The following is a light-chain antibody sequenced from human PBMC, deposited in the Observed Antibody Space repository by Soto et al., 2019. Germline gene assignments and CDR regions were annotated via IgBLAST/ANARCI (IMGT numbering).Light chain of an antibody. J-gene: IGLJ2*01. V-gene: IGLV2-14*01. CDR1: SSDVGAYNY. Sequence: QSALTQPASVSGSPGQSITISCTGTSSDVGAYNYVSWYQQHPGKAPKLMIFEVSDRPSGVSNRFSGSKSGNTASLTISGLQDEGEADYYCSSYTSSNTLVLGGGTKLTVL. CDR3: SSYTSSNTLV. CDR2: EVS.